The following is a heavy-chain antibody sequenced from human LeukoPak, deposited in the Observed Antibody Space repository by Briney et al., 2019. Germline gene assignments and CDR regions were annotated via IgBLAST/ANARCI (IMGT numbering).Heavy chain of an antibody. CDR1: GYTFTSYY. Sequence: GASVKVSCKASGYTFTSYYMHWVRQAPGQGLEWMGIINPSGGSTSYAQKFQGRVTMTRDMSTSTVYMELSSLRSDDTAVYYCARERGEYNWFDPWGQGTLVTVSS. CDR3: ARERGEYNWFDP. CDR2: INPSGGST. D-gene: IGHD3-10*01. V-gene: IGHV1-46*01. J-gene: IGHJ5*02.